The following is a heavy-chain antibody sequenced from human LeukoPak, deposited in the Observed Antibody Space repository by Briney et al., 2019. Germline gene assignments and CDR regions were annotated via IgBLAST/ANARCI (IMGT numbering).Heavy chain of an antibody. CDR3: ARVTMVGGFDP. Sequence: SETLSLTCTVSGGSISSYYWSWIRQPAGKGLEWIGTLHYSGNTYYNPSLKSRVTISGDTSKNQISLKLSSVTAADTALYYCARVTMVGGFDPWGPGTLVTVSS. D-gene: IGHD3-10*01. J-gene: IGHJ5*02. CDR2: LHYSGNT. V-gene: IGHV4-59*12. CDR1: GGSISSYY.